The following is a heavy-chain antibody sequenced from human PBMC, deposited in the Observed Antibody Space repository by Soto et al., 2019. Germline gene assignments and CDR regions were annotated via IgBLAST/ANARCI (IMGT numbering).Heavy chain of an antibody. CDR1: GFTFSNFA. CDR3: AKHGGYSFGPGDYYGMDI. J-gene: IGHJ6*02. Sequence: GGSLRLSCAASGFTFSNFAMNWVRQAPGKRLEWVSGIIGSGGTTYYADSVKGRFTISRDKSKTTLYLQMNSLRAEDTAIYYCAKHGGYSFGPGDYYGMDIWGQGTTVTVSS. V-gene: IGHV3-23*01. D-gene: IGHD5-18*01. CDR2: IIGSGGTT.